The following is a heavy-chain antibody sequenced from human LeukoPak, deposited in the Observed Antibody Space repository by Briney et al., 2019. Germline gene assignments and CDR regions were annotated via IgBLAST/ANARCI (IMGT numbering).Heavy chain of an antibody. CDR3: AKDQGVVGSYDY. Sequence: GGSLRLSCAASGFTVITNDMTWVRQAPGKGLEWVSVLYSDGNTKYADSVQGRFTISRDNSKNTLYLEMNSLRGDDTAVYYCAKDQGVVGSYDYWGHGTLVNGPS. CDR2: LYSDGNT. CDR1: GFTVITND. V-gene: IGHV3-53*05. J-gene: IGHJ4*01. D-gene: IGHD3-10*01.